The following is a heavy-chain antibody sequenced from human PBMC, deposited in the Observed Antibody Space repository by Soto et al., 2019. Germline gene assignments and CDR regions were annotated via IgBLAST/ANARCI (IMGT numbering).Heavy chain of an antibody. V-gene: IGHV4-59*11. J-gene: IGHJ4*02. CDR1: GGSISSHY. CDR2: IYYSGTT. D-gene: IGHD6-19*01. CDR3: ARARAVAGDVQPATDY. Sequence: PSETLSVTSIVAGGSISSHYWSWIRQPPGKGLEWIGYIYYSGTTNYNPSLKSRVTMSVDTSKNQFSLKMSSVTAADTAVYYCARARAVAGDVQPATDYWGQGTLVTVSS.